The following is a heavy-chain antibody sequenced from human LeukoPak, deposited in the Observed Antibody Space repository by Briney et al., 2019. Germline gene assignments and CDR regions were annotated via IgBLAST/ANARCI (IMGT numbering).Heavy chain of an antibody. CDR3: ARDRHYDILTSYLDY. J-gene: IGHJ4*02. Sequence: ASVKVSCKASGYTFTSYAMHWVRQAPGQRLEWMGWINAGNGNTKYSQKFQGRVTITRDTSASTAYMELSSLRSEDTAVYYCARDRHYDILTSYLDYWGQGTLVTVSS. CDR2: INAGNGNT. CDR1: GYTFTSYA. D-gene: IGHD3-9*01. V-gene: IGHV1-3*01.